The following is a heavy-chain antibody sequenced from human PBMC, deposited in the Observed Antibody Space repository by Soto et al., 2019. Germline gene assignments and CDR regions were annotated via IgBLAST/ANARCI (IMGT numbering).Heavy chain of an antibody. Sequence: EVQLLESGGGLVQPGGSLRLSCAASGFTFSSYAMSWVRQAPGKGLEWVSAISGSGGSTYYADSVKGRFTISRDNSKNTLYLQMNSLRAEDTAVYYCPKRGGYNVHVDYWGQGTLVTVSS. D-gene: IGHD5-12*01. V-gene: IGHV3-23*01. CDR3: PKRGGYNVHVDY. J-gene: IGHJ4*02. CDR1: GFTFSSYA. CDR2: ISGSGGST.